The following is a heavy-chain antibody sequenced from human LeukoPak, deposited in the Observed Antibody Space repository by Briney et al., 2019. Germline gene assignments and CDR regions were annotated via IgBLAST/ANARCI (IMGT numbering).Heavy chain of an antibody. J-gene: IGHJ3*01. CDR2: ISSTSSTT. Sequence: GGSLRLSCAASGFTFSSYAMSWVRQAPGKGLEWVSYISSTSSTTHYADSVKGRLTISRDNAKNSLYLQMNSLRAEDTAVYYCARDGGYCSSTNCYLGVWGQGTMVTVSS. V-gene: IGHV3-48*01. CDR3: ARDGGYCSSTNCYLGV. CDR1: GFTFSSYA. D-gene: IGHD2-2*01.